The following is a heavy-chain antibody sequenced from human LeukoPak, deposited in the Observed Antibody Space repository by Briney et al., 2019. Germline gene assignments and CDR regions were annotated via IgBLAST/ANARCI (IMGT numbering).Heavy chain of an antibody. J-gene: IGHJ5*02. CDR1: GGSISSSSYY. Sequence: SETLSLTCTVPGGSISSSSYYWGWIRQPPGKGLEWIGSIYYSGSTYYNPSLKSRVTISVDTSKNQFSLKLSSVTAADTAVYYCARARDSSAWFDPWGQGTLVTVSS. V-gene: IGHV4-39*07. CDR2: IYYSGST. CDR3: ARARDSSAWFDP. D-gene: IGHD2-15*01.